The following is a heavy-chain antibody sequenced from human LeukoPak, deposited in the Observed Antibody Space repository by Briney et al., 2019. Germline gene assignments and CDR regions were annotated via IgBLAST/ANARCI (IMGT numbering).Heavy chain of an antibody. CDR2: ISGSGGST. CDR3: AKGLVAGPGTYFDY. D-gene: IGHD6-19*01. CDR1: GVTFSSYA. V-gene: IGHV3-23*01. Sequence: GGSLRLPCAASGVTFSSYAMTWVRQAPGKGLEWVSSISGSGGSTYYADSVKGRFTISRDNSKKTLYLQMNSLRAEDTAVYYCAKGLVAGPGTYFDYWGQGTLVTVSS. J-gene: IGHJ4*02.